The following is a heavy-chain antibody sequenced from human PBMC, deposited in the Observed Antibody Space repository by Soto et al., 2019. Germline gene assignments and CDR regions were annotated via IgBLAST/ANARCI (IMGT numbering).Heavy chain of an antibody. CDR3: ARVLLRWQDNWFDP. CDR1: GGSVSDKTYY. J-gene: IGHJ5*02. D-gene: IGHD4-17*01. Sequence: ETLSLTCSVSGGSVSDKTYYWSWIRQPPGKRLEWIGYVYHSGSTNYNPSLKSRVTISVDTSKNQFSLKLSSVTAADTAVYYCARVLLRWQDNWFDPWGQGTLVTVST. CDR2: VYHSGST. V-gene: IGHV4-61*01.